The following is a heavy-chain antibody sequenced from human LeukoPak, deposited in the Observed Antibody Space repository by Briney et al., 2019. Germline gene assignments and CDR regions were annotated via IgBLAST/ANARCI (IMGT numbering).Heavy chain of an antibody. CDR2: INPNSGGT. J-gene: IGHJ3*02. D-gene: IGHD5-18*01. V-gene: IGHV1-2*02. CDR3: AREVGSYGYDAFDI. CDR1: GYTFTGYY. Sequence: ASVKVSCKASGYTFTGYYMHWVRQAPGQGLEWMGWINPNSGGTNYAQKFQGRVTMTRDTSISTAYMELRSLRSDDTAVYYCAREVGSYGYDAFDIWGQGTMVTVSS.